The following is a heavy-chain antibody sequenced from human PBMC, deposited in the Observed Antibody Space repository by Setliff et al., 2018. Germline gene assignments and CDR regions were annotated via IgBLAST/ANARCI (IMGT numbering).Heavy chain of an antibody. D-gene: IGHD3-10*01. J-gene: IGHJ4*02. CDR3: ARDSSHFIRVLDS. CDR2: ISGSSSNFI. V-gene: IGHV3-21*01. Sequence: GGSLRLSCAASGFTFDDYVMSWVRQAPGEGLEWVSSISGSSSNFIYYADSVKGRFTISRDNAKNSLFLQMDNLRAEDTAQYFCARDSSHFIRVLDSWGQGTLVTVSS. CDR1: GFTFDDYV.